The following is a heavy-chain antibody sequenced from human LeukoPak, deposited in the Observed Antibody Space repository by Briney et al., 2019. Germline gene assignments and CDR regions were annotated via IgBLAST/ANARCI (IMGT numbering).Heavy chain of an antibody. J-gene: IGHJ4*02. CDR1: GFTVSNNY. Sequence: GGSLRLSCAASGFTVSNNYMSWVRQAPGKGLEWVSAISGSGGSTYYADSVKGRFTISRDNSKNTLYLQMNSLRAEDTAVYYCAGSLTIFGVVTNFDYWGQGTLVTVSS. CDR2: ISGSGGST. V-gene: IGHV3-23*01. D-gene: IGHD3-3*01. CDR3: AGSLTIFGVVTNFDY.